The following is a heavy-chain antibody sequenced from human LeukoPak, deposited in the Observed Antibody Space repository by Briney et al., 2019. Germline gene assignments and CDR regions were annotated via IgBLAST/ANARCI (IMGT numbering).Heavy chain of an antibody. J-gene: IGHJ4*02. Sequence: GGSLRLSCAASGFTLSSYDMHWVRQAPGKGLEWVAVISYDVSNKYYADSVKGRFTISRDNSKNTLFLQMNSLSAEDTAVYYCARGGAKWLRKTPPPNDYWGQGTLVTVSS. CDR2: ISYDVSNK. V-gene: IGHV3-30*03. CDR3: ARGGAKWLRKTPPPNDY. D-gene: IGHD5-12*01. CDR1: GFTLSSYD.